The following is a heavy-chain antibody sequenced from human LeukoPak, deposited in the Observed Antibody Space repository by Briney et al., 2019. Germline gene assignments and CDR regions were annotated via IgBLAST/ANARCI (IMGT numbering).Heavy chain of an antibody. CDR2: ISYDGSNK. D-gene: IGHD3-10*01. Sequence: GGSLRLSCAASGFTFSSYAMHWVRQAPGKGLEWVAVISYDGSNKYYADSVKGRFTISRDNSKNTLYLQMNSLRAEDTAVYYCARERPKVLLWFGELLDWGQGTLVTVSS. J-gene: IGHJ4*02. CDR3: ARERPKVLLWFGELLD. V-gene: IGHV3-30-3*01. CDR1: GFTFSSYA.